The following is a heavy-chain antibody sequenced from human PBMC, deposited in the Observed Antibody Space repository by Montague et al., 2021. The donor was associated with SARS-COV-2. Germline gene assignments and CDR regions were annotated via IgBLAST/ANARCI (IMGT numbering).Heavy chain of an antibody. CDR2: IYSGGSST. CDR3: AKDPFYDFWSGYYFDY. D-gene: IGHD3-3*01. V-gene: IGHV3-23*03. CDR1: GFTFSSYA. Sequence: SRRLSWSASGFTFSSYAMTWVRQAPGKGLEWVSVIYSGGSSTYYADSVKGRFTISRDNSKNTLYLQMNSLRAEDTAVYYCAKDPFYDFWSGYYFDYWGQGTLVTVSS. J-gene: IGHJ4*02.